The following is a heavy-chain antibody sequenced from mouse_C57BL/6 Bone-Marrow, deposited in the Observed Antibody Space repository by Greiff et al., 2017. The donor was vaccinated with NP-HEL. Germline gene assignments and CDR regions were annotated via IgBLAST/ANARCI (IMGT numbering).Heavy chain of an antibody. J-gene: IGHJ2*01. V-gene: IGHV1-69*01. CDR2: IDPSDSYT. CDR3: ARSVIYYYFDY. D-gene: IGHD1-1*01. Sequence: QVQLQQPGAELVMPGASVKLSCKASGYTFTSYWMHWVKQRPGQGLEWIGEIDPSDSYTNYNQKFKGKSTLTVDKSSSTAYMQLSSLTSEDSAVYYCARSVIYYYFDYWGQGTTLTVSS. CDR1: GYTFTSYW.